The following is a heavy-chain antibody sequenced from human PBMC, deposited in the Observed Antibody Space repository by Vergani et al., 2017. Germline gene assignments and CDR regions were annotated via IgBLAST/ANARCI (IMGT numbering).Heavy chain of an antibody. D-gene: IGHD3-22*01. CDR1: GFAFRTYG. V-gene: IGHV3-33*01. J-gene: IGHJ4*02. Sequence: QVQLVESGGGVVQPGRSLRLSCVASGFAFRTYGMHWVRQAPGKGLVWVAIIWYDGSHTYYADSVKGRFTVSRDNSRNTLFLQMNSLRVEDTAVYYCARSRYDSSGFSTIFRYWGQGTRVTVTS. CDR2: IWYDGSHT. CDR3: ARSRYDSSGFSTIFRY.